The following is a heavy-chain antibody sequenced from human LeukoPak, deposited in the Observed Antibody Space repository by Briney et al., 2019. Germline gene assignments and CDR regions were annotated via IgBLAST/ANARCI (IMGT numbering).Heavy chain of an antibody. CDR1: GFTIGKSD. CDR3: ARGSMPGTGLPFDY. D-gene: IGHD3-9*01. J-gene: IGHJ4*02. Sequence: PGGSLRLSCATSGFTIGKSDMAWVRQAPGKGLEWVSIVYTGGRTFHADSVKGRFTMSRDQSKNTVGLQMNSLGSEDTALYYCARGSMPGTGLPFDYWGQGTQVSVSS. CDR2: VYTGGRT. V-gene: IGHV3-53*05.